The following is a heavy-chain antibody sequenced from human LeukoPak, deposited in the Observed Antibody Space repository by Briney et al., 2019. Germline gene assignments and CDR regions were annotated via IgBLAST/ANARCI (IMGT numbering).Heavy chain of an antibody. CDR3: ARRWVRDGYNFDP. CDR1: GGSITSNSYY. CDR2: IYYSGST. D-gene: IGHD5-24*01. Sequence: SETLSLTCTVSGGSITSNSYYWGWIRQPPGKGLEWIGSIYYSGSTYYNPSLKSRVTISVDTSKNQFSLKLSSVTAADTAVYYCARRWVRDGYNFDPWGQGTLVTVSS. V-gene: IGHV4-39*01. J-gene: IGHJ5*02.